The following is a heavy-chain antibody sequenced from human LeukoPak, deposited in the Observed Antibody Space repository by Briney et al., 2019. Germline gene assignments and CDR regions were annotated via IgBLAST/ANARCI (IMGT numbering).Heavy chain of an antibody. D-gene: IGHD3-10*01. V-gene: IGHV4-4*02. J-gene: IGHJ6*03. CDR3: ARVYYGSGSYLPSPYYYYYYMDV. CDR2: IYHSGST. Sequence: PSETLSLTCAVSGGSISSSNWWSWVRQPPGKGLEWIGEIYHSGSTNYNPSLKSRVTISVDTSKNQFSLKLSSVTAADTAVYYCARVYYGSGSYLPSPYYYYYYMDVWGKGTTVTVSS. CDR1: GGSISSSNW.